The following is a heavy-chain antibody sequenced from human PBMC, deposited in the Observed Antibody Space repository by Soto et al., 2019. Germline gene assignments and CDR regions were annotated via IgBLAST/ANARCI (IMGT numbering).Heavy chain of an antibody. D-gene: IGHD6-13*01. V-gene: IGHV3-23*01. CDR3: AKDILTRIAAAGTSWFDP. Sequence: PGGSLRLSCAASGFTFSSYAMSWVRQAPGKGLEWVSAISGSGGSTYYADSVKGRFTISRDNSKNTLYLQMNSLRAEDTAVYYCAKDILTRIAAAGTSWFDPWGQGTLVTVYS. J-gene: IGHJ5*02. CDR1: GFTFSSYA. CDR2: ISGSGGST.